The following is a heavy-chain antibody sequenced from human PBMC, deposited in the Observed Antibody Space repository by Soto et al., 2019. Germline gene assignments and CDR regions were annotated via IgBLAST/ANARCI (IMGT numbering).Heavy chain of an antibody. J-gene: IGHJ4*02. D-gene: IGHD3-22*01. CDR2: IYYSGST. V-gene: IGHV4-59*01. CDR1: GGSISSYY. Sequence: SETLSLTCTVSGGSISSYYWSWIRQPPGKGLEWIGYIYYSGSTNYNPSPKSRVTISVDTSKNQFSLKLSSVTAADTAVYYCARVYRDYYDSSGSLDYWGQGTLVTVSS. CDR3: ARVYRDYYDSSGSLDY.